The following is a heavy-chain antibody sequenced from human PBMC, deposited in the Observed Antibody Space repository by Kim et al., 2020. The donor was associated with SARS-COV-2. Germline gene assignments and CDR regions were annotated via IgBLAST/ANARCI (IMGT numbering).Heavy chain of an antibody. J-gene: IGHJ2*01. CDR1: GFSLITSGMC. Sequence: SGPTLVNPTQTLTLTCTFSGFSLITSGMCVSWIRQPPGKALEWLARIDWDGDKSYSTSLKTRFTISKDTSKNQVVLTMTNMDPVDTATYYCARSPMIRGHWYFDLWGRGTLVTVSS. CDR2: IDWDGDK. CDR3: ARSPMIRGHWYFDL. V-gene: IGHV2-70*11. D-gene: IGHD3-10*01.